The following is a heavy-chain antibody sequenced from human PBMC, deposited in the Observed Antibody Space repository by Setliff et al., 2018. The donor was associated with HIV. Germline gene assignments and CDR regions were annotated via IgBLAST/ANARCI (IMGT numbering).Heavy chain of an antibody. Sequence: SETLSLTCLVFGYSINDGYHWGWIRQSPRKGLEWIGSIYNSGRASYNPSRRSRASLSIDTSNNRFPLRLNPVTAADTAVYYCVRDRALRFSQSPSLHYFDVWGQGIL. V-gene: IGHV4-38-2*02. CDR1: GYSINDGYH. CDR3: VRDRALRFSQSPSLHYFDV. J-gene: IGHJ4*01. CDR2: IYNSGRA.